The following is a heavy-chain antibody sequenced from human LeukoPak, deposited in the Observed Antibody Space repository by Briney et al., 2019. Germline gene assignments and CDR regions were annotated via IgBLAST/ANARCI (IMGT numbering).Heavy chain of an antibody. CDR2: IIPIFGTA. J-gene: IGHJ4*02. V-gene: IGHV1-69*06. CDR3: ARRRYSSSYFDY. Sequence: SVKVSCKASGYTFTDYGISWVRQAPGQGLEWMGGIIPIFGTADYAQKFQGRVTITADKSTSTAYMELSSLRSEDTAVYYCARRRYSSSYFDYWGQGTLVTVSS. CDR1: GYTFTDYG. D-gene: IGHD6-6*01.